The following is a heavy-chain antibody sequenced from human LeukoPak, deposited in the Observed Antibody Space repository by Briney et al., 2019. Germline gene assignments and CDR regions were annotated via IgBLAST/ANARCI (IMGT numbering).Heavy chain of an antibody. Sequence: SETLSLTCTVSGGSISSSSYYWGWIRQPPGKGLEWIGSIYYSGSTYYNPSLKSRVTISVDTSKNQFSLKLSSVTAADTAVYYCARGRARVATMSRGASVGFDYWGQGTLVTVSS. CDR3: ARGRARVATMSRGASVGFDY. J-gene: IGHJ4*02. D-gene: IGHD5-12*01. V-gene: IGHV4-39*01. CDR2: IYYSGST. CDR1: GGSISSSSYY.